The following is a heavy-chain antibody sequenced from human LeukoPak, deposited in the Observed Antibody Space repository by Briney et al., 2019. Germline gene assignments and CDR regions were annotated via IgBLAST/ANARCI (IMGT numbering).Heavy chain of an antibody. J-gene: IGHJ4*02. CDR3: AKGKASGWYIVDY. CDR2: IKSKTDGGTT. CDR1: GFTFSNAW. D-gene: IGHD6-19*01. V-gene: IGHV3-15*01. Sequence: PGGSLRLSCAASGFTFSNAWMSWVRQAPGKGLEWVGRIKSKTDGGTTDYAAPVKGRFTISRDDSKNTLYLQMNSLKTEDTAVYYCAKGKASGWYIVDYWGQGTLVTVSS.